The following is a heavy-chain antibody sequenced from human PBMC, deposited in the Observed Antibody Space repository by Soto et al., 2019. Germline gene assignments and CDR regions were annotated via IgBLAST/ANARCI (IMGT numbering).Heavy chain of an antibody. J-gene: IGHJ3*02. CDR2: INSDGSST. V-gene: IGHV3-74*01. CDR3: ARAPQDIVLVPAAKGAFDI. CDR1: GFTFSSYW. D-gene: IGHD2-2*01. Sequence: PGGSLRLSCAASGFTFSSYWMHWVRQAPGKGLVWVSRINSDGSSTSYADSVKGRFTISRDNAKNTLYLQMNSLRAEDTAVYYCARAPQDIVLVPAAKGAFDIWGQGTMVTVS.